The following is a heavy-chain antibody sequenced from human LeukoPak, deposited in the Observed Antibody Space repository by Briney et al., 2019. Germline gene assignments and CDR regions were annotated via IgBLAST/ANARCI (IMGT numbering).Heavy chain of an antibody. J-gene: IGHJ5*02. D-gene: IGHD4-17*01. V-gene: IGHV1-69*01. CDR2: IIPIFGTA. CDR3: ASNYDCGDYGRFDP. Sequence: GSSVKVSCKASGGTFSSYAISWVRQAPGQGLEWMGGIIPIFGTANYAQKFQGRVTITADESTSTAYMELSSLRSEDTAVYYCASNYDCGDYGRFDPWGQGTLVTVSS. CDR1: GGTFSSYA.